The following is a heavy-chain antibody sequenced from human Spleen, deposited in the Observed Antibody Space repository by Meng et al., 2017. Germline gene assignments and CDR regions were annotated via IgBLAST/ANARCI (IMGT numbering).Heavy chain of an antibody. V-gene: IGHV1-46*01. CDR2: HNPSDGST. CDR3: ARAEYYDSCDCDPPFYFHH. D-gene: IGHD3-9*01. J-gene: IGHJ1*01. CDR1: GYTSPNCY. Sequence: VKTPEASGSVFCKATGYTSPNCYLYWLPQATGRGGVGWSIHNPSDGSTCYAENFQGRVTMTRDTSTNTLYMELSSLRSEDTAMYYCARAEYYDSCDCDPPFYFHHWGQGTLVTVSS.